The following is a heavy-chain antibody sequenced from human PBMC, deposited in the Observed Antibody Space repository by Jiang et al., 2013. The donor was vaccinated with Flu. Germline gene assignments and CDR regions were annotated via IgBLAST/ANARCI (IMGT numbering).Heavy chain of an antibody. CDR2: TYYRSKWYN. CDR1: VSSNSAA. V-gene: IGHV6-1*01. D-gene: IGHD6-19*01. CDR3: AREYWWLVPEAFDI. J-gene: IGHJ3*02. Sequence: VSSNSAAWNWIRQSPSRGLEWLGRTYYRSKWYNDYAVSVKSRITINPDTSKNQFSLQLNSVTPEDTAVYYCAREYWWLVPEAFDIWGQGTMVTVSS.